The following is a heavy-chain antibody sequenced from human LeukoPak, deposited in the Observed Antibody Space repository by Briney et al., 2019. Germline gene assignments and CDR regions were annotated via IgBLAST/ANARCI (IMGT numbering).Heavy chain of an antibody. J-gene: IGHJ4*02. CDR2: FYYSGST. D-gene: IGHD6-13*01. Sequence: SETLSLTCTASGGSISSYYWSWIRQPPGKGLEWIGYFYYSGSTNYNPSLKSRVTISLDTSKNQFSLKLSSVTAADTAVYFCARQRSSTWSLGYWGQGTLVTVSS. CDR3: ARQRSSTWSLGY. V-gene: IGHV4-59*08. CDR1: GGSISSYY.